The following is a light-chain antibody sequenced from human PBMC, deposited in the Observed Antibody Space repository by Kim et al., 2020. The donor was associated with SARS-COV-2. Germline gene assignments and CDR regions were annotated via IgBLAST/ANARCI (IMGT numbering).Light chain of an antibody. CDR3: AARDDTLSGFL. CDR2: RND. CDR1: ISNIGSPS. Sequence: GQRFTTSCSGSISNIGSPSVYWYQQVPGTAPKLLIYRNDQRPSGVPDRFSGSKSGTSASLAISGLRSADEADYYCAARDDTLSGFLFGGGTKVTVL. J-gene: IGLJ1*01. V-gene: IGLV1-47*01.